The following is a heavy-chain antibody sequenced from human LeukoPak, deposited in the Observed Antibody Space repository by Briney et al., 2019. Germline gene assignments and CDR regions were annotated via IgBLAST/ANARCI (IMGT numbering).Heavy chain of an antibody. CDR2: ISYDGSNK. Sequence: GGSLRLSCAASGFTFSSYGTHWVRQAPGKGLEWVAVISYDGSNKYYADSVKGRFTISRDNSKNTLYLQMNSLRAEDTAVYYCAKDRALYGSGSYVDYWGQGTLVTVSS. CDR1: GFTFSSYG. V-gene: IGHV3-30*18. CDR3: AKDRALYGSGSYVDY. J-gene: IGHJ4*02. D-gene: IGHD3-10*01.